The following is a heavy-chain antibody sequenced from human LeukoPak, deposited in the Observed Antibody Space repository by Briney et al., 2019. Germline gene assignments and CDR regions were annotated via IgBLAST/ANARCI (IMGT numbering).Heavy chain of an antibody. CDR2: IWYDGSNK. D-gene: IGHD6-13*01. J-gene: IGHJ6*02. Sequence: GGSLRLSCAASGFTFSSYGMHWVRQAPGKGLEWVAVIWYDGSNKYYADSVKSRFTISRDNSKNTLYLQMNSLRAEDTAVYYCARESSSWPYYYYGMDVWGQGTTVTVSS. CDR3: ARESSSWPYYYYGMDV. V-gene: IGHV3-33*01. CDR1: GFTFSSYG.